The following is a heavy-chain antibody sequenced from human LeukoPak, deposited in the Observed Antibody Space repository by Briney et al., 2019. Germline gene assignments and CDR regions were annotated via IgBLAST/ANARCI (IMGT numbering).Heavy chain of an antibody. D-gene: IGHD1-26*01. V-gene: IGHV3-30-3*01. CDR3: ARDRGSYWDGVNDY. Sequence: PGGSLRLSCAASGFTFSSYAMHWVRQAPGKGLEWVADISYDGSNKYYADSVKGRFTISRDNSKNTLYLQMNSLRAEDTAVYYCARDRGSYWDGVNDYWGQGTLVTVSS. CDR2: ISYDGSNK. CDR1: GFTFSSYA. J-gene: IGHJ4*02.